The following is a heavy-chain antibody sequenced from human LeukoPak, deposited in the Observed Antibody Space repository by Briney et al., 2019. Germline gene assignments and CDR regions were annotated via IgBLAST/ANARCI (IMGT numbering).Heavy chain of an antibody. CDR1: GFTFSSYA. V-gene: IGHV3-30-3*01. CDR3: ARDYSSGWYGWFDP. CDR2: ISYDGSDK. J-gene: IGHJ5*02. Sequence: GGSLRLSCAASGFTFSSYAMHWVRQAPGKGLEWVAVISYDGSDKYYADSVKGRFTISRDNSKNTLYLQMNSLRAEDTAVYYCARDYSSGWYGWFDPWGQGTLVTVSS. D-gene: IGHD6-19*01.